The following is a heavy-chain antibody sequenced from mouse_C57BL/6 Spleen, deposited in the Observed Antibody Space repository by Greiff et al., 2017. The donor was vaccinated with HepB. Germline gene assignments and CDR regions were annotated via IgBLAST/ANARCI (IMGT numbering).Heavy chain of an antibody. CDR1: GYSITSGYD. J-gene: IGHJ1*03. D-gene: IGHD1-1*01. V-gene: IGHV3-1*01. Sequence: VQLQQSGPGMVKPSQSLSLTCTVTGYSITSGYDWHWIRHFPGNKLEWMGYISYSGSTNYNPSLKSRISITHDTSKNHFFLKLNSVTTEDTATYYCARGRNYYGSFDVWGTGTTVTVSS. CDR2: ISYSGST. CDR3: ARGRNYYGSFDV.